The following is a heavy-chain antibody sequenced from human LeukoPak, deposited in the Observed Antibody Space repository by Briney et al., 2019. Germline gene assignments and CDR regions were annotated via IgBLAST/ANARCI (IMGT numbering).Heavy chain of an antibody. J-gene: IGHJ4*02. CDR3: ASLIGPDY. CDR2: INHSGST. V-gene: IGHV4-34*01. D-gene: IGHD2-8*01. CDR1: GGSFSGYY. Sequence: SETLSLICAVYGGSFSGYYWSWIRQPPGKGLEWIGEINHSGSTNYNPSLKSRVTISVDTSKNQFSLKLSSVTAADTAVYYCASLIGPDYWGQGTLVTVSS.